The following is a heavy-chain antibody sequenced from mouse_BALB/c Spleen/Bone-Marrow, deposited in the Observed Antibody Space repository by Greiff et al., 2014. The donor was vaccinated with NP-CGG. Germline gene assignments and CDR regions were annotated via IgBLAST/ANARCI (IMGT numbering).Heavy chain of an antibody. CDR2: INPYNDGT. CDR3: ARGITTVVPYAMDY. V-gene: IGHV1-14*01. Sequence: VQLQQSGPELVKPGASVKMSCKASGYTFTSYVMHWVKQKPGQGLEWIGYINPYNDGTKYNEKFKGKATLTSDKSSSTAYMELSSLTSEDSAVYYCARGITTVVPYAMDYRGQGTSVTVSS. J-gene: IGHJ4*01. CDR1: GYTFTSYV. D-gene: IGHD1-1*01.